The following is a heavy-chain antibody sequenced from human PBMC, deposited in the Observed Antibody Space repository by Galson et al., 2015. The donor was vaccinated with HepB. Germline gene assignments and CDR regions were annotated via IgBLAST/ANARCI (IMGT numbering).Heavy chain of an antibody. CDR1: GFTFSSYA. V-gene: IGHV3-23*01. CDR3: AQEDLHISYYYAMDV. Sequence: SLRLSCAVSGFTFSSYAMSWVRQAPGKGLEWVSGITGSGGNTFYADSVKGRFTISRDNSKNTLYLQMKSLRVDDTAVYYCAQEDLHISYYYAMDVWGQGTTVTVSS. CDR2: ITGSGGNT. J-gene: IGHJ6*02. D-gene: IGHD3-10*01.